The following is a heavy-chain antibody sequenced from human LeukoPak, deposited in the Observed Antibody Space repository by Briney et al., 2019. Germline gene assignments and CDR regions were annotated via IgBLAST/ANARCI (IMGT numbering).Heavy chain of an antibody. CDR3: ARPRGGYAFDI. D-gene: IGHD3-10*01. Sequence: SETLSLTCAVYGGSFSGYYWSWIRQPPGKGLEWIGYIYYSGSTNYNPSLKSRVTISVDTSKNQFSLKLSSVTAADTAVYYCARPRGGYAFDIWGQGTMVTVSS. CDR2: IYYSGST. V-gene: IGHV4-59*01. CDR1: GGSFSGYY. J-gene: IGHJ3*02.